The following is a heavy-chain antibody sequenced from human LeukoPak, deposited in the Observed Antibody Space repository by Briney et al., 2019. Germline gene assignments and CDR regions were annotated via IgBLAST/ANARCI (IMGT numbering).Heavy chain of an antibody. Sequence: SETLSLTCTVSGYSISSGYYWGWIRQPPGKGLEWIGSIYHSGSTYYNPSLKSRVTISVDTSKNQFSLKLSSVTAADTAVYYCARYYYGMDVWGQGTTVTVSS. CDR3: ARYYYGMDV. CDR1: GYSISSGYY. V-gene: IGHV4-38-2*02. J-gene: IGHJ6*02. CDR2: IYHSGST.